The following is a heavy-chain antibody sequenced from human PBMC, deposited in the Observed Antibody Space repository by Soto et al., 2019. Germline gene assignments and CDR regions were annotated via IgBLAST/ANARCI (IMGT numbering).Heavy chain of an antibody. Sequence: GGSLRLSCAASGFTFSSYAMSWVRQAPGKGLEWVSAISGSGGSTYYADSVKGRFTISRDNSKNTLYLQMNSLRAEDTAVYYCAKEGYCSSTSCYRRYYYYYMEVWGRGTTVTVSS. CDR1: GFTFSSYA. V-gene: IGHV3-23*01. J-gene: IGHJ6*03. D-gene: IGHD2-2*01. CDR2: ISGSGGST. CDR3: AKEGYCSSTSCYRRYYYYYMEV.